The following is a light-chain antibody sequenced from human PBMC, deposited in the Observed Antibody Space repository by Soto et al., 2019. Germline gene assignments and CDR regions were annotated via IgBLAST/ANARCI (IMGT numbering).Light chain of an antibody. CDR2: DVS. J-gene: IGKJ1*01. CDR3: QQYHRYST. CDR1: QSINAW. V-gene: IGKV1-5*01. Sequence: DIQMTQAPSTISASVGARVTITCRASQSINAWLAWYQQKPGKAPKLLIYDVSTLDSGVPSRFSGSASGTEFTLTISSLESDDFATYYCQQYHRYSTFGQGTRVDIK.